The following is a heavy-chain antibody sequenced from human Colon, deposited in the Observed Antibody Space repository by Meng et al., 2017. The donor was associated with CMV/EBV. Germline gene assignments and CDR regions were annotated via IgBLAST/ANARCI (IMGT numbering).Heavy chain of an antibody. Sequence: QGERVESGGGVVQPGESLRLVCAASGIPFSSSGMHWVRQAPGKGLEWVALIRHDGSNEYYAESVRGRFTISRDNSKNTVYLQMNSLRSEDTAVYYCARDKGVRTFDTWGQGILVTVSS. CDR2: IRHDGSNE. J-gene: IGHJ4*02. CDR3: ARDKGVRTFDT. D-gene: IGHD2-21*01. CDR1: GIPFSSSG. V-gene: IGHV3-30*02.